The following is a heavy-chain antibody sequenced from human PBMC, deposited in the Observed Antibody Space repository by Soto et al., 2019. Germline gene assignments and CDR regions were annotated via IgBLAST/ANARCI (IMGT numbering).Heavy chain of an antibody. CDR3: ARGSAYSDYDLEY. CDR2: ISGSGGTT. V-gene: IGHV3-23*01. D-gene: IGHD4-17*01. J-gene: IGHJ4*02. Sequence: EVQLLESGGGLVQPGGSLRLSCAASGFIFSSYAMSWVRQAPGKGLEWVSGISGSGGTTYYGDSVKGRFIISRDNSKNTLYLQMSNLRAEDSAIYYCARGSAYSDYDLEYWGQGTLVTVSS. CDR1: GFIFSSYA.